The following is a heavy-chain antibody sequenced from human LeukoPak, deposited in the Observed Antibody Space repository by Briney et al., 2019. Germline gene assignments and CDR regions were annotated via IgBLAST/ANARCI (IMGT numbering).Heavy chain of an antibody. CDR2: IHPHGIF. CDR1: GGSCDDYY. CDR3: ARHASVSGNWPRPLDY. J-gene: IGHJ4*02. Sequence: SETLSLTCDVSGGSCDDYYCSWIRQPPGKGLEWIGEIHPHGIFYYNSSLMSRVTISIDTSKSQFSLRLTSVTAADTAFYYCARHASVSGNWPRPLDYWGQGSLVTVSS. D-gene: IGHD6-19*01. V-gene: IGHV4-34*01.